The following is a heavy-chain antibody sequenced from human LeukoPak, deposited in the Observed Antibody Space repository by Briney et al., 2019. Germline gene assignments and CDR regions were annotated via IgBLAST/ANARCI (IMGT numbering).Heavy chain of an antibody. V-gene: IGHV4-4*07. D-gene: IGHD6-13*01. Sequence: SETLSLTCTVSGGSISSYYWSWIRQPAGKGLEWIGRIYTSGSTNYNPSLKSRVTMSVDTSKNQLSLKLSSVTAADTAVYYCARDSDNSSSWYRRFDPWGQGTLVTVSS. CDR3: ARDSDNSSSWYRRFDP. CDR2: IYTSGST. J-gene: IGHJ5*02. CDR1: GGSISSYY.